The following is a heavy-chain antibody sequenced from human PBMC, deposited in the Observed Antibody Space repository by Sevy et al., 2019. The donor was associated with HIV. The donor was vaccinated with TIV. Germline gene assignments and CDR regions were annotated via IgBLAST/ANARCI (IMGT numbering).Heavy chain of an antibody. J-gene: IGHJ4*02. Sequence: GGSLRLSCAASGFIFRTYAMTWVRQAPGKGLEWVSIISAGGASVYYADSVKGRFTISRDNSNNRLYLQMNTLRAEDTAVYSCAREEITGFDYWGRGTLVTVSS. CDR1: GFIFRTYA. CDR2: ISAGGASV. D-gene: IGHD3-16*01. V-gene: IGHV3-23*01. CDR3: AREEITGFDY.